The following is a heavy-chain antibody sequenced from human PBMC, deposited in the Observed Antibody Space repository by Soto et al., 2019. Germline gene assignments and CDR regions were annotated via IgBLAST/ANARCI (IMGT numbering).Heavy chain of an antibody. D-gene: IGHD2-2*01. CDR2: IKSKTDGGTT. V-gene: IGHV3-15*01. CDR1: GFTFSNAW. CDR3: TTGYSTSCCRFDP. J-gene: IGHJ5*02. Sequence: PGGSLRLSCTASGFTFSNAWMCWVRQAPGKGLEWVGRIKSKTDGGTTDYAAPVKGRFTISRDDSKNTLYLQMNSLKTEDTAVYYCTTGYSTSCCRFDPWGQGTLVTVSS.